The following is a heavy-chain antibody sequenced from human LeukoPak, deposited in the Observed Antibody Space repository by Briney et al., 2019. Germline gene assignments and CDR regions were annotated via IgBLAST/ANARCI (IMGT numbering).Heavy chain of an antibody. D-gene: IGHD1-26*01. Sequence: GGSLKISCKGSGYTFTTNWIGWVRQMPGKGLEWMAIIHPADSDTRYSPSFQGQVSISVDKSISTAYLQWSSLKASDTAMYYCTMGWRGTYYDPASYWSQGTLIIVSS. J-gene: IGHJ4*02. CDR2: IHPADSDT. V-gene: IGHV5-51*01. CDR1: GYTFTTNW. CDR3: TMGWRGTYYDPASY.